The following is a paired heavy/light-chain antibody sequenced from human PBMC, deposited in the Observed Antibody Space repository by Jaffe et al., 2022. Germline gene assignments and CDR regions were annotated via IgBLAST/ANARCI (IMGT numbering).Heavy chain of an antibody. CDR3: ARDPPTLEQWLVRSEAFDI. Sequence: QVQLVQSGSELKKPGASVKVSCKASGYTFTSYAMNWVRQAPGQGLEWMGWINTNTGNPTYAQGFTGRFVFSLDTSVSTAYLQISSLKAEDTAVYYCARDPPTLEQWLVRSEAFDIWGQGTMVTVSS. CDR2: INTNTGNP. D-gene: IGHD6-19*01. V-gene: IGHV7-4-1*02. J-gene: IGHJ3*02. CDR1: GYTFTSYA.
Light chain of an antibody. V-gene: IGKV4-1*01. CDR2: WAS. Sequence: DIVMTQSPDSLAVSLGERATINCKSSQSVLYSSNNKNYLAWYQQKPGQPPKLLIYWASTRESGVPDRFSGSGSGTDFTLTISSLQAEDVAVYYCQQYYSTSWTFGQGTKVEIK. CDR1: QSVLYSSNNKNY. J-gene: IGKJ1*01. CDR3: QQYYSTSWT.